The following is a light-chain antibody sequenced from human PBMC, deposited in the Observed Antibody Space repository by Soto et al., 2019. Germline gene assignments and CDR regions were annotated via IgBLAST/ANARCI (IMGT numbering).Light chain of an antibody. CDR3: QQCNSYPYT. CDR1: QTISRS. J-gene: IGKJ2*01. Sequence: IQMTQSPSTLSASVGDRVTITCRASQTISRSLAWYQQKPGKAPKLLIYDDSTLESGVPSRFGGSGSGTEFTLTSSSLQTDDFATYYCQQCNSYPYTFGQGTRLEIK. V-gene: IGKV1-5*01. CDR2: DDS.